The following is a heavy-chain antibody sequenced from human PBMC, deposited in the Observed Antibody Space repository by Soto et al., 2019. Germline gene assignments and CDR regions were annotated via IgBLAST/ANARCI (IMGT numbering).Heavy chain of an antibody. CDR2: ILSETDGGTI. D-gene: IGHD3-16*02. CDR3: TTDDYIWGTYRYRWAY. Sequence: EVHLVESGGGLVKPGGSLRLSCVASGFTFSDSWMSWVRQAPGKGLEWVARILSETDGGTIDYAAPVEDRFTISRDDSKNMLYLQMNSLKTEDTAVYFCTTDDYIWGTYRYRWAYWGQGTLVTVSS. V-gene: IGHV3-15*01. CDR1: GFTFSDSW. J-gene: IGHJ4*02.